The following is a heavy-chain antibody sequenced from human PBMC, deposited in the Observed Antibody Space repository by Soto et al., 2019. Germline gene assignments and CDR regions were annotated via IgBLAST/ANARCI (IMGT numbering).Heavy chain of an antibody. V-gene: IGHV3-30-3*01. CDR1: GFTFSSYA. J-gene: IGHJ6*02. CDR2: ISYDGSNK. CDR3: ARVPYYYGSGSYGLYYYYGMDV. Sequence: GGSLRLSCAASGFTFSSYAMHWVRQAPGKGLEWVAVISYDGSNKYYADSVKGRFTISRDNSKNTLYLQMNSLRAEDTAVYYCARVPYYYGSGSYGLYYYYGMDVWGQGTTVTVSS. D-gene: IGHD3-10*01.